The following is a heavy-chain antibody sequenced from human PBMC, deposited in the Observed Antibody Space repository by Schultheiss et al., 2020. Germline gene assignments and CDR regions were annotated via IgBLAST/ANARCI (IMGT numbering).Heavy chain of an antibody. CDR2: INPSGGST. CDR1: GYTFTSYY. Sequence: AAVKVSCKASGYTFTSYYMHWVRQAPGQGLEWMGIINPSGGSTSYAQKFQGRVTMTRDTSTSTVYMELSSLRSEDTAVYYCARDFYKGDPSVGGFDPWGPGTLVTVAS. V-gene: IGHV1-46*03. J-gene: IGHJ5*02. CDR3: ARDFYKGDPSVGGFDP. D-gene: IGHD2-21*02.